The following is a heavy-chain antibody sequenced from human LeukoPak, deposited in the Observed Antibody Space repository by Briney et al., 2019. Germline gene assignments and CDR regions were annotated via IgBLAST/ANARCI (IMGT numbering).Heavy chain of an antibody. J-gene: IGHJ4*02. CDR1: GFAFSRYS. CDR2: ISYSGPHM. D-gene: IGHD4-17*01. V-gene: IGHV3-21*01. Sequence: GGSLRLSCAASGFAFSRYSMNWVRQAPGKGLEWVSSISYSGPHMFYADSVRGRFTISRDNAENSLFLQMDSLRAEDTAVYFCASNDYRDEGIDSWGQGTLVTVSS. CDR3: ASNDYRDEGIDS.